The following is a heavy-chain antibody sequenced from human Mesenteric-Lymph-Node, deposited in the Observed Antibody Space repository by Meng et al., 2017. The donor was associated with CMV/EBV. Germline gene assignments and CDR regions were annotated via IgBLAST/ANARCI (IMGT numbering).Heavy chain of an antibody. D-gene: IGHD2-2*02. V-gene: IGHV4-59*01. CDR1: GGSISSYY. J-gene: IGHJ3*02. Sequence: SETLSLTCTVSGGSISSYYWSWIRQPPGKGLEWIGYIYYSGSTNYNPSLKSRVTISVDTSKNQSSLKLSSVTAADTAVYYCAREYRYCSSTSCYTPGSAFDIWGQGTMVTVSS. CDR2: IYYSGST. CDR3: AREYRYCSSTSCYTPGSAFDI.